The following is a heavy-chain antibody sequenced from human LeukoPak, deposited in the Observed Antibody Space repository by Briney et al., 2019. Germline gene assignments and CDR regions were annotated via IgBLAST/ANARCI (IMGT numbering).Heavy chain of an antibody. Sequence: ASVKVSCKASGCTFTSYGISWVRQAPGQGLEWMGWISAYNGNTNYAQKLQGRVTMTTDTSTSTAYMELRSLRSDDTAVYYCARDLTTLAAAGRGLLGYWGQGTLVTVSS. CDR2: ISAYNGNT. CDR3: ARDLTTLAAAGRGLLGY. CDR1: GCTFTSYG. D-gene: IGHD6-13*01. J-gene: IGHJ4*02. V-gene: IGHV1-18*01.